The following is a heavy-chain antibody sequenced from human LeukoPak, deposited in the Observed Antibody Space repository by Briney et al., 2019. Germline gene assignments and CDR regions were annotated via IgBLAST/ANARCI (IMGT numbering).Heavy chain of an antibody. CDR2: TYYRSTWYN. CDR1: GDSFSSNSVT. J-gene: IGHJ5*02. Sequence: SQTLSLTCAISGDSFSSNSVTWQWIRQSPSRGLEWLGRTYYRSTWYNDYAVSVRGRITVNPDTSKNQFSLHLNSVTPEDTAVYYCARRLTQYDCFDPWGQGILVTVSS. CDR3: ARRLTQYDCFDP. V-gene: IGHV6-1*01. D-gene: IGHD2-2*01.